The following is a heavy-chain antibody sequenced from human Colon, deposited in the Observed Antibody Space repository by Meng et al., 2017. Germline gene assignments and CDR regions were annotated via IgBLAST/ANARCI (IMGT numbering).Heavy chain of an antibody. CDR1: GFMFSSYW. J-gene: IGHJ4*02. CDR3: TRYYDATVPFDH. Sequence: DVQLVESGGGLPQPGGSLSLSCAASGFMFSSYWMHWVRQVPGKGLVWVSRINSYGTITNYADSVKGRFTISRDNAKNTLYLQMDSLRAEDTAVYYCTRYYDATVPFDHWGQGTLVTVSS. V-gene: IGHV3-74*01. D-gene: IGHD3-16*01. CDR2: INSYGTIT.